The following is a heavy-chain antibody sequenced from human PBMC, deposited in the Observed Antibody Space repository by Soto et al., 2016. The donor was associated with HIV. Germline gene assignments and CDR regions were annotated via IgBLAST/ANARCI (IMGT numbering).Heavy chain of an antibody. CDR1: GFTFSNYW. J-gene: IGHJ4*02. V-gene: IGHV3-74*01. CDR3: ARSSGGGIDY. CDR2: VSSGGNSI. Sequence: EVQLMESGGDLVQPGGSLRLSCAASGFTFSNYWMHWVRQTPGRGLVWVSRVSSGGNSIDYADSVKGRFTISRDNARNTLYLQMNSLSAEDTAAYYCARSSGGGIDYWGQGTLVTVS. D-gene: IGHD3-16*01.